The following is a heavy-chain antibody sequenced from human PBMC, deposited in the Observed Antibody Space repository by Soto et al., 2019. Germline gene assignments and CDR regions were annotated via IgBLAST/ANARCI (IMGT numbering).Heavy chain of an antibody. CDR3: ARGWGGYGGYGGPLDI. CDR2: IYYIGNT. D-gene: IGHD5-12*01. CDR1: SGSISSRSSY. Sequence: SETLSLTCTVSSGSISSRSSYWGWIRQTPGKGLEWIGSIYYIGNTYYNPSLKSRVTISIDPSKTQFSLKLNSVTAADTAVYFCARGWGGYGGYGGPLDIWGLGKMVTVPS. J-gene: IGHJ3*02. V-gene: IGHV4-39*01.